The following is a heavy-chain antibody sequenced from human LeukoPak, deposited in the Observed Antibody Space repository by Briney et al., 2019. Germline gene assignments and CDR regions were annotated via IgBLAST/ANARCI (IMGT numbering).Heavy chain of an antibody. CDR3: ARDPADYGDYDAFDI. Sequence: SETLSLTCTVSGGSISSGSYYWSWIRQPAGKGLEWIGRIYTSGSTNYNPSLKSRVTISVDTSKNQFSLKLSSVTAADTAVYYCARDPADYGDYDAFDIWGQGTMVTVSS. CDR1: GGSISSGSYY. CDR2: IYTSGST. J-gene: IGHJ3*02. D-gene: IGHD4-17*01. V-gene: IGHV4-61*02.